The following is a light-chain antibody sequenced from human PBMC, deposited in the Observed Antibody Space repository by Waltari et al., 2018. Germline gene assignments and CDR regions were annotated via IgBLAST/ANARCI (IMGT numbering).Light chain of an antibody. Sequence: QSVLTQPPSVSGAPGQRVTIPCTGSSPNIGAGYDVHWYQQLPGTAPKLLIYGNINRPSGVPDRFSGSKSGTSASLAITGLQAEDEADYYCQSYDNSLSGWVFGGGTKLTVL. J-gene: IGLJ3*02. CDR3: QSYDNSLSGWV. CDR1: SPNIGAGYD. CDR2: GNI. V-gene: IGLV1-40*01.